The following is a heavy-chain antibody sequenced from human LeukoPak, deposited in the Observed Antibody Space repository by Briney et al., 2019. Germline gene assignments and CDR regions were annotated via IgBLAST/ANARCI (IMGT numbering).Heavy chain of an antibody. Sequence: GASVKVSCKASGYTFTGYYMHWVRQAPGQGRDWMGWINPNSGGTKYSQKFQGRVTMNRDTSISTAYMWLSRLRSDDTTVYYCVQARRQVDYWGQGNLVTVSS. CDR1: GYTFTGYY. CDR3: VQARRQVDY. D-gene: IGHD6-6*01. J-gene: IGHJ4*02. V-gene: IGHV1-2*02. CDR2: INPNSGGT.